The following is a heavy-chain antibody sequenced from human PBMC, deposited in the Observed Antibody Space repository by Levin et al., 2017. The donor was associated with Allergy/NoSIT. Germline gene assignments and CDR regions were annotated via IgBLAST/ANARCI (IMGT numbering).Heavy chain of an antibody. CDR3: SRQLGNFWSGYNYFDY. CDR2: ISSSGSTI. D-gene: IGHD3-3*01. CDR1: GFTFSSYE. V-gene: IGHV3-48*03. J-gene: IGHJ4*02. Sequence: PGGSLRLSCAASGFTFSSYEMNWVRQAPGKGLEWVSYISSSGSTIYYADSVKGRFTISRDNAKNSLYLQMNSLIAEDTAVYFCSRQLGNFWSGYNYFDYWGQGTLVTVSS.